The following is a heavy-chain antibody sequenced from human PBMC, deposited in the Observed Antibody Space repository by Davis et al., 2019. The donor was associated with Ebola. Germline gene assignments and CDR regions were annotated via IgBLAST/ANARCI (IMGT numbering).Heavy chain of an antibody. CDR2: MNPNSGNT. V-gene: IGHV1-8*01. Sequence: AASVKVSCKASGYTFTSYDINWVRQATGQGLEWMGWMNPNSGNTGYAQKFQGRVTMTRNTSISTAYMELSSLRSDDTAVYYCARGLTRVGSNSGWYGMDVWGQGTTVTVSS. CDR1: GYTFTSYD. CDR3: ARGLTRVGSNSGWYGMDV. D-gene: IGHD6-19*01. J-gene: IGHJ6*02.